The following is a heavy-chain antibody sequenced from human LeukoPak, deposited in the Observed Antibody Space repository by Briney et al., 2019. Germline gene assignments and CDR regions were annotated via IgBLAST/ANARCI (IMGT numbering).Heavy chain of an antibody. Sequence: ASVKVSCKASGYTFTSYDINWVRQATGQGLEWMGWMNPNSGNTGYAQKFQGRVTMTRNTSISTAYMELSSLRSEDTAVYYCARPWLKRGWFDPWGQGTLVTVSS. D-gene: IGHD3-10*01. CDR1: GYTFTSYD. V-gene: IGHV1-8*01. CDR2: MNPNSGNT. J-gene: IGHJ5*02. CDR3: ARPWLKRGWFDP.